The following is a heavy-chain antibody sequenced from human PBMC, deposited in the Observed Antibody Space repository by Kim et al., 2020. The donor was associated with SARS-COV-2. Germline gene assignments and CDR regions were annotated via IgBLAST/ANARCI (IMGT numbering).Heavy chain of an antibody. D-gene: IGHD1-1*01. Sequence: SETLSLTCSVSAGSVSGNYWAWAWIRQSPGRGLEWIGEVNPRGTTNYNPSLKSRVTISLGTSENQMSLKMTSVTAADTAVYYCATLLHWYDWKYDDYWGQGTLVTVSS. J-gene: IGHJ4*02. CDR1: AGSVSGNY. V-gene: IGHV4-34*01. CDR3: ATLLHWYDWKYDDY. CDR2: VNPRGTT.